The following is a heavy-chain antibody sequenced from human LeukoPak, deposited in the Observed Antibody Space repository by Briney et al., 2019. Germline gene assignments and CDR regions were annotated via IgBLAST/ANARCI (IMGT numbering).Heavy chain of an antibody. CDR1: GGTFSSYA. Sequence: GASVKVSCKASGGTFSSYAISWVRQAPGQGLEWMGGIIPIFGTANYAQKFQGRVTITTDESTSTAYMELSSLRSEDTAVYYCARGSYGKKYYYCYMDVWGKGTTVTVSS. V-gene: IGHV1-69*05. CDR2: IIPIFGTA. J-gene: IGHJ6*03. CDR3: ARGSYGKKYYYCYMDV. D-gene: IGHD5-18*01.